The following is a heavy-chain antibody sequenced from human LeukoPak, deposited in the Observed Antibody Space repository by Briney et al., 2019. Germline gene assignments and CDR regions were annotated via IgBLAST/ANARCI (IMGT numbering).Heavy chain of an antibody. V-gene: IGHV3-21*01. CDR1: GFTFSSYN. D-gene: IGHD6-13*01. CDR3: ARVSLGAAAGTSR. Sequence: GESLRLSCAASGFTFSSYNMNWVRQAPGKGLEWVSSISSSSSYIYYTDSVKGRFTISRDNAKNSLYLQMNSLRADDTAIYYCARVSLGAAAGTSRWGQGTLVTVSS. J-gene: IGHJ4*02. CDR2: ISSSSSYI.